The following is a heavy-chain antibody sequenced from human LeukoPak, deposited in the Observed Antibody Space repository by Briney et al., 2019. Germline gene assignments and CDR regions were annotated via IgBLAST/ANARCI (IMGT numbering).Heavy chain of an antibody. J-gene: IGHJ3*02. Sequence: PLETLSLTCTVSGGSISSSSYYWGWIRQPPGKGLEWIGSIYYSGSTYYNPSLKSRVTISVDTSKNQFSLKLSSVTAADTAVYYCARGPGDPIFGVRGGAFDIWGQGTMVTVSS. CDR2: IYYSGST. D-gene: IGHD3-3*01. CDR1: GGSISSSSYY. V-gene: IGHV4-39*07. CDR3: ARGPGDPIFGVRGGAFDI.